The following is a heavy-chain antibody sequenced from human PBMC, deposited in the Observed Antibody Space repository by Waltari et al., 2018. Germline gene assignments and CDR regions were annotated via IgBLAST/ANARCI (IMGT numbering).Heavy chain of an antibody. D-gene: IGHD3-22*01. CDR3: ARVDYYDSSCGG. Sequence: QVQLVQSGAEVKKPGSSVKVSCKASGGTFSSSTISWVRQAPGQGLEWMGRSIPILGIANYAQKFQGRVTITADKSTSTAYMELSSLRSEDTAVYYCARVDYYDSSCGGWGQGTLVTVSS. CDR1: GGTFSSST. CDR2: SIPILGIA. J-gene: IGHJ4*02. V-gene: IGHV1-69*02.